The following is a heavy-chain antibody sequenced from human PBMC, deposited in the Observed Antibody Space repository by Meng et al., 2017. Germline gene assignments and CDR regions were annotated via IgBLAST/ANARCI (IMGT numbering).Heavy chain of an antibody. D-gene: IGHD6-19*01. CDR2: IYYSGST. Sequence: QLRGSGPGLLRPSETLSLTCTVSGGSVSSGSYYWSWIRQPPGKGLEWIGYIYYSGSTNYNPSLKSRVTISVDTSKNQFSLKLSSVTAADTAVYYCARAIAVAGITIDYWGQGTLVTVSS. V-gene: IGHV4-61*01. CDR1: GGSVSSGSYY. CDR3: ARAIAVAGITIDY. J-gene: IGHJ4*02.